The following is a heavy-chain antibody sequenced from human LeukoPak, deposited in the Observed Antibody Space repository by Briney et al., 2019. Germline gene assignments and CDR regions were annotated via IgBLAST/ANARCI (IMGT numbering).Heavy chain of an antibody. J-gene: IGHJ5*01. Sequence: GGSLRLSCLVSGVSLSSYGMHWVRQAPGKGLEWLARLPYDGSYNLTAASLKGRFAISKDISTNTLYLDMDSLTAEDTAVYYCAAAGLGVAHWIDSWGQGTLVTVSS. CDR2: LPYDGSYN. CDR1: GVSLSSYG. CDR3: AAAGLGVAHWIDS. V-gene: IGHV3-30*02. D-gene: IGHD2-15*01.